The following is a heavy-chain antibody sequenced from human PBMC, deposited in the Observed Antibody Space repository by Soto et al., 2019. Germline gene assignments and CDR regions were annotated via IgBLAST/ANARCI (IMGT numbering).Heavy chain of an antibody. D-gene: IGHD3-3*01. Sequence: PGESLKISCKGSGYRFTSHWISWLRQMPGKGLERMGRTDPSDSFTQYNPSFQGHVTISGDKSLSTAYLQWSSLKASDTAIYYCARGEGITTFGVYGFDVWGQGASVTVSS. J-gene: IGHJ6*02. V-gene: IGHV5-10-1*01. CDR2: TDPSDSFT. CDR3: ARGEGITTFGVYGFDV. CDR1: GYRFTSHW.